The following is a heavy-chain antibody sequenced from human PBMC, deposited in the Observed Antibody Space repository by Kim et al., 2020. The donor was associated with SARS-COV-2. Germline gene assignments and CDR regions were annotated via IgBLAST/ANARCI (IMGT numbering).Heavy chain of an antibody. Sequence: SETLSLTCTVSGGSISSSSYYWGWIRQPPGKGLEWIGSIYYSGSTYYNPSLKSRVTISVDTSKNQFSLKLSSVIAADTAVYYCARHSSGSYWGQDAFDIWGQGTMVTVSS. V-gene: IGHV4-39*01. J-gene: IGHJ3*02. D-gene: IGHD1-26*01. CDR1: GGSISSSSYY. CDR3: ARHSSGSYWGQDAFDI. CDR2: IYYSGST.